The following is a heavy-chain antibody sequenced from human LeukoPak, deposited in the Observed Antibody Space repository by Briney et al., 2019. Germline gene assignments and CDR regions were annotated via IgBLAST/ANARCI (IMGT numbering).Heavy chain of an antibody. CDR1: GYTFTSYD. D-gene: IGHD6-19*01. V-gene: IGHV1-8*01. J-gene: IGHJ4*02. Sequence: ASVKVSCKASGYTFTSYDINWVRQATGQGLEWMGWMNPNSGNTGYAQKFQGRVTMTRSTSISTAYMELSSLRSEDTAVYYCARSIAVAGNLDYWGQGTLVTVSS. CDR3: ARSIAVAGNLDY. CDR2: MNPNSGNT.